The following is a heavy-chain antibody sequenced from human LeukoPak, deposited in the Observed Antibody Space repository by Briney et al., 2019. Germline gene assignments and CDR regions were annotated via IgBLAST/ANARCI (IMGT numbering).Heavy chain of an antibody. D-gene: IGHD3-3*01. Sequence: GGSLRLSCAASGFTFSSYSMNWVRQAPGKGLEWVSSISSSSSYIYYADSVKGRFTISRDNAKNSLYLQMNSLRAEDTAVYYCARVPSHYDFWSGYSPENYNFDYWDQGTLVTVSS. V-gene: IGHV3-21*01. J-gene: IGHJ4*02. CDR1: GFTFSSYS. CDR2: ISSSSSYI. CDR3: ARVPSHYDFWSGYSPENYNFDY.